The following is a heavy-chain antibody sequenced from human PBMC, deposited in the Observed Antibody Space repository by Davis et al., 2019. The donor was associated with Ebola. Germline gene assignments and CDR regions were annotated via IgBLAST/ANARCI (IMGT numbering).Heavy chain of an antibody. V-gene: IGHV3-73*01. J-gene: IGHJ6*04. D-gene: IGHD3-3*01. Sequence: GESLKISCAASGFTFSGSAMHWVRQASVKGLEWVGRIRSKANSYATAYAASVKGRFTISRDDSKNTAYLQMNSLRAEDTAVYYCARSGLSFGVVKYHYGMDVWGKGTTVTVSS. CDR2: IRSKANSYAT. CDR1: GFTFSGSA. CDR3: ARSGLSFGVVKYHYGMDV.